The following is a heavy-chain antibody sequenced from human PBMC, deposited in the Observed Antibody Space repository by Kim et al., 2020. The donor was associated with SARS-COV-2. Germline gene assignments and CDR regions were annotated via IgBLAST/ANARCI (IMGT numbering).Heavy chain of an antibody. CDR1: GFTFDDYA. D-gene: IGHD3-10*01. V-gene: IGHV3-9*01. CDR3: AKDELLWFGEGYYGMDV. Sequence: GGSLRLSCAASGFTFDDYAMHWVRQAPGKGLEWVSGISWNSGSIGYADSVKGRFTISRDNAKNSLYLQMNSLRAEDTALYYCAKDELLWFGEGYYGMDV. CDR2: ISWNSGSI. J-gene: IGHJ6*01.